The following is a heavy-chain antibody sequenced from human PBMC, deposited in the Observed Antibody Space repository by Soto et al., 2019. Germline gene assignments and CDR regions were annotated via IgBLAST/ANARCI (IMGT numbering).Heavy chain of an antibody. D-gene: IGHD4-17*01. Sequence: QVQLVQSGAEVKKPGSSVKVSCKASGGTFSSYAISWVRQAPGQGLEWMGGIIPIFGTANYAQKFQGRVTITADESTSTAYMELSSLRSEDTAVYYCARGATTTVVTPGGWFDPWGQGTLVTVSS. J-gene: IGHJ5*02. CDR2: IIPIFGTA. V-gene: IGHV1-69*01. CDR3: ARGATTTVVTPGGWFDP. CDR1: GGTFSSYA.